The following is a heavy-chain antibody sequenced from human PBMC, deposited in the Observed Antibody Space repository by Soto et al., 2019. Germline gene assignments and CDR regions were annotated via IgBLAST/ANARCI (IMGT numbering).Heavy chain of an antibody. CDR2: ISYDGTNK. J-gene: IGHJ3*02. D-gene: IGHD1-26*01. V-gene: IGHV3-30*03. CDR1: GFTFSSYG. CDR3: ARGGGSYSFSAFDI. Sequence: QVRLVESGGGVVQPGRSLRLSCAASGFTFSSYGMHWVRQAPGKGLEWLSVISYDGTNKDYADSVKGRFTISRDNSKDTLYLQTNSLRPEDTAVYYCARGGGSYSFSAFDIWGQGTMVTVSS.